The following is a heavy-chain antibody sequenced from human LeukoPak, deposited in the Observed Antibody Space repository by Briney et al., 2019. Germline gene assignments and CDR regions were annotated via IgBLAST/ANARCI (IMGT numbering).Heavy chain of an antibody. CDR1: GGTFSSYA. CDR3: AREATLDMGRGVIINSHYYYMDV. V-gene: IGHV1-69*05. D-gene: IGHD3-10*01. Sequence: GSSVKVSCKASGGTFSSYAISWVRQAPGQGLEWMGGIIPIFGTANYAQKFQGRVTITTDESTSTAYMELSSLRSEDTAVCYCAREATLDMGRGVIINSHYYYMDVWGKGTTVTVSS. CDR2: IIPIFGTA. J-gene: IGHJ6*03.